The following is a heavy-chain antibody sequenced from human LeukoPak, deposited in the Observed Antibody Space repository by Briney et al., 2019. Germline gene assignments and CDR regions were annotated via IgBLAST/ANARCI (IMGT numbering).Heavy chain of an antibody. J-gene: IGHJ4*02. Sequence: ASVKVSCKVSGYTLTELSMHWVRQAPGKGLEWMGGFDPEDGETIYAQKFQGRVTMTEDTSTDTAYMELSSLRSEDTAVYYCATGVRSGYSDNFDYWGQGTLVTVSS. CDR1: GYTLTELS. CDR2: FDPEDGET. CDR3: ATGVRSGYSDNFDY. D-gene: IGHD3-3*01. V-gene: IGHV1-24*01.